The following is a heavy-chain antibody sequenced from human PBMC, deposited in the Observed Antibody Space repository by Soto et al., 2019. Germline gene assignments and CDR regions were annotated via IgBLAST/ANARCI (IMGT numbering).Heavy chain of an antibody. D-gene: IGHD2-15*01. CDR2: FFSGST. CDR3: ATTLGLAVGASFNY. CDR1: GGSITSRSSY. Sequence: QLQLQESGPGLVRPSETLSLTCSVSGGSITSRSSYWAWIRQPPGKGLEWIGTFFSGSTFSNPSLRSRVTISKDSSRNQSSLKLTSVAATDTAMYYCATTLGLAVGASFNYWGQGALVTVSS. J-gene: IGHJ4*02. V-gene: IGHV4-39*01.